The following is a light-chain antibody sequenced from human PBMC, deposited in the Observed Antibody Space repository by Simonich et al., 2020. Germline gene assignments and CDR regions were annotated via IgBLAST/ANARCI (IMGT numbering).Light chain of an antibody. CDR1: ALPKQY. J-gene: IGLJ3*02. V-gene: IGLV3-25*03. Sequence: SYELTHPPSVSVSPGQTARITCSGDALPKQYAYWYQQKTGQAPVLGIYKDSERPSGIPDRFSGSSSGTTVTLTISGVQAEDEADYYCQSADSSGTWVFGGGTKLTVL. CDR2: KDS. CDR3: QSADSSGTWV.